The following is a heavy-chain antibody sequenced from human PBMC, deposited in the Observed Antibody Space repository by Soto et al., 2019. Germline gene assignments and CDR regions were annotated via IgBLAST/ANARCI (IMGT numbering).Heavy chain of an antibody. CDR2: IIPIFGTA. Sequence: QVQLVQSGAEVKKPGSSVKVSCKASGGTFSSYAISWVRQAPGQGLEWMGGIIPIFGTANYAQKFQGRVTITADESTSTAYMELSSLRSEDTAVYYCAKQAIYYDSSGYYYYYGMDVWGQGTTVIVSS. D-gene: IGHD3-22*01. J-gene: IGHJ6*02. CDR3: AKQAIYYDSSGYYYYYGMDV. V-gene: IGHV1-69*01. CDR1: GGTFSSYA.